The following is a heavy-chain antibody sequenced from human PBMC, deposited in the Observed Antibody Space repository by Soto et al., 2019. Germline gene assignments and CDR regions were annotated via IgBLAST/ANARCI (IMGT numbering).Heavy chain of an antibody. CDR2: IYYSGST. Sequence: SETLSLTCTVSGGSISPYYWSWIRQPPGRGLEWIGYIYYSGSTNYNPSLKSRVTISVDTSKNQFSLKLSPVTAADTAVYYCARDIGGYYDSSSYANWGQGTLVTVSS. V-gene: IGHV4-59*01. CDR3: ARDIGGYYDSSSYAN. D-gene: IGHD3-22*01. J-gene: IGHJ4*02. CDR1: GGSISPYY.